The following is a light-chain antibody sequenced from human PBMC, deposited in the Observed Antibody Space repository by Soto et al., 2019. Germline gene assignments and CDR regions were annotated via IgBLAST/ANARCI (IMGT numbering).Light chain of an antibody. Sequence: EIVLTQSPGTLSLSPGERATLSCRASQSVSSTYLAWYQHKPGQAPRLLIYGAATRAAGVPDRFSGSGSGTDFTLTISRLEPEDFAVYYCQQYGSSPLFTFDPGTKVEIK. J-gene: IGKJ3*01. CDR1: QSVSSTY. V-gene: IGKV3-20*01. CDR3: QQYGSSPLFT. CDR2: GAA.